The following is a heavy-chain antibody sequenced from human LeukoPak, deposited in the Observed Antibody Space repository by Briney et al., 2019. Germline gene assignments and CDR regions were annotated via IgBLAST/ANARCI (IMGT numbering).Heavy chain of an antibody. CDR1: GGSTSSFY. D-gene: IGHD3-10*01. V-gene: IGHV4-59*01. CDR2: VYYSGST. Sequence: SETLSLTCTVSGGSTSSFYWSWIRQPPGKGLEWIGYVYYSGSTNYNPSLKSRVTISVDTSRNQFSLKLSSVTAADTAVYYCARVSDSGSHFDYWGQGTLATVSS. CDR3: ARVSDSGSHFDY. J-gene: IGHJ4*02.